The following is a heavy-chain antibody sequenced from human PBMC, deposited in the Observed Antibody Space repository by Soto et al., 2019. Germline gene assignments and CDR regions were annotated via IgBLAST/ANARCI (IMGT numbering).Heavy chain of an antibody. CDR3: TTDASNGGYYLLYYYGMDV. CDR1: GFTFSNAW. Sequence: PGGSLRLSCAASGFTFSNAWMDWVRQAPGKGLEWVGRIKSKTDGGTTDYAAPVKGRFTISRDDSKNTLYLQMNSLKTEDTAVYYCTTDASNGGYYLLYYYGMDVWGQGTTVTVSS. V-gene: IGHV3-15*07. J-gene: IGHJ6*02. CDR2: IKSKTDGGTT. D-gene: IGHD3-10*01.